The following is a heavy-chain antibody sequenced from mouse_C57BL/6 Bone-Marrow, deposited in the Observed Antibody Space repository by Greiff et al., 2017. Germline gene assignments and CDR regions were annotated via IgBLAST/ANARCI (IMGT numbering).Heavy chain of an antibody. D-gene: IGHD1-1*01. Sequence: VQLQQSGPELVKPGASVRISCKASGYTFTNYYMHWMKQRPGQGLEWIGWIYPGDVNTKYNEKFKDKATLTADNSSGPAFMHLNSLTSEDAAVYFCARGDFYGNYAMDYWGQGISVTVSS. J-gene: IGHJ4*01. CDR1: GYTFTNYY. CDR3: ARGDFYGNYAMDY. V-gene: IGHV1S56*01. CDR2: IYPGDVNT.